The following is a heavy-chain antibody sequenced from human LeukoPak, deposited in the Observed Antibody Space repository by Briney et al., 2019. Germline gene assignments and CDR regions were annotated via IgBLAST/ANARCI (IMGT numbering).Heavy chain of an antibody. Sequence: GGSLRLSCAASGFTFSSYRMNWVRQAPGKGLEWVSYISSSSSTIYYADSVKGRFTISRDSAKNTLYLQMNSLISVDTAVYYCAAKGRLELLGLDFFDYWGQGTLVTVSS. D-gene: IGHD1-26*01. CDR1: GFTFSSYR. J-gene: IGHJ4*02. CDR3: AAKGRLELLGLDFFDY. V-gene: IGHV3-48*04. CDR2: ISSSSSTI.